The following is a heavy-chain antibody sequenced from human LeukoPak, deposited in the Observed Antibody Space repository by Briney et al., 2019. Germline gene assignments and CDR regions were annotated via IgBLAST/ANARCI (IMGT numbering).Heavy chain of an antibody. Sequence: SETLSLTCAVYGGSFSGYYWSWIRQPPGKGLEWIGEINHSGSTNYNPSLKSRVTISVDTSKNQFSLKLSSVTAADTAAYYCARSPEWPHMDVWGKGTTVTVSS. V-gene: IGHV4-34*01. CDR3: ARSPEWPHMDV. CDR2: INHSGST. CDR1: GGSFSGYY. J-gene: IGHJ6*03. D-gene: IGHD2-8*01.